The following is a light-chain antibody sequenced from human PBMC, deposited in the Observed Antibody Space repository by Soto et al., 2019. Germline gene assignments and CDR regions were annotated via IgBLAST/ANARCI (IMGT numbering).Light chain of an antibody. Sequence: EIVLTQSPATLSLSAGDRATLSCRASQSVGTYLAWYQQKPGQAPRLLIFDASNRATGIPARFSGSGSGTDFTLTISSLEPEDFAVYYCQQRSNWLYTFGQGTKLEIK. CDR1: QSVGTY. CDR2: DAS. CDR3: QQRSNWLYT. J-gene: IGKJ2*01. V-gene: IGKV3-11*01.